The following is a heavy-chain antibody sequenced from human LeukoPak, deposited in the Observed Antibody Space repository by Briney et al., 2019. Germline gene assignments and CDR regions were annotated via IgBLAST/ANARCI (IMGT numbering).Heavy chain of an antibody. D-gene: IGHD2-2*01. J-gene: IGHJ4*02. CDR2: IYYSGST. Sequence: PSETLSLTCTVSGGSISSSSYYWGWIRQPPGKGLEWIGSIYYSGSTYYNPSLKSRVTISVDTSKNQFSLKLSSVTAADTTVYYCARQAVLGYCSSTSCYWDWGQGTLVTVSS. CDR1: GGSISSSSYY. V-gene: IGHV4-39*01. CDR3: ARQAVLGYCSSTSCYWD.